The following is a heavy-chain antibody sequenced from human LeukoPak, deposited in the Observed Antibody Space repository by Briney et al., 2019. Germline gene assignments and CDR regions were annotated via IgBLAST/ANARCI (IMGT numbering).Heavy chain of an antibody. Sequence: SETLSLTCTVSGVSISSYYWSWIRQPPGKELEWIGYIYYSGSTNYNPSLKSRVTMSVDTSKNQFSLNLTSVTAADTAVYYCVRTEGSYYFDYWGQGTLVTVSS. CDR2: IYYSGST. V-gene: IGHV4-59*01. D-gene: IGHD3-10*01. J-gene: IGHJ4*02. CDR3: VRTEGSYYFDY. CDR1: GVSISSYY.